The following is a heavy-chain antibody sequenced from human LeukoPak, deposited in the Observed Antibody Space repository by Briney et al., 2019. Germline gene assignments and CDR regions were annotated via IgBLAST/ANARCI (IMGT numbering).Heavy chain of an antibody. V-gene: IGHV3-48*04. Sequence: GGSLRLSCAASGFTFSRYSMNWVRQAPGKGLEWVSYISRSGSTMYYADSVKGRFTISRDNAKNSLFLQMNSLRAGDTAVYYCAREARSWYRDYFDYWGQGTLVAVSS. CDR2: ISRSGSTM. D-gene: IGHD6-13*01. CDR1: GFTFSRYS. J-gene: IGHJ4*02. CDR3: AREARSWYRDYFDY.